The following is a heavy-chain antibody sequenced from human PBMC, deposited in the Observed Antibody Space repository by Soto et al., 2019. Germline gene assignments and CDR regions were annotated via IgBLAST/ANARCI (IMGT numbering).Heavy chain of an antibody. CDR2: ISYDGSNK. CDR1: GFTFSSYG. CDR3: AKDLYSGSSHPDY. J-gene: IGHJ4*02. V-gene: IGHV3-30*18. Sequence: LRLSCAASGFTFSSYGMHWVRQAPGKGLEWVAVISYDGSNKYYADSVKGRFTISRDNSKNTLYLQVNSLRAEDTAVYYCAKDLYSGSSHPDYWGQGTLVTVSS. D-gene: IGHD1-26*01.